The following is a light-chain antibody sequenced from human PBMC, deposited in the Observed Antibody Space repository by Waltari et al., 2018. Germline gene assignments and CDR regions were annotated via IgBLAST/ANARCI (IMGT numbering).Light chain of an antibody. CDR2: EVS. CDR1: SSDVGGHNY. V-gene: IGLV2-14*01. J-gene: IGLJ2*01. CDR3: SSYTSSSTLV. Sequence: QSALTQPASVSGSPGQSITISCPGTSSDVGGHNYVSWYQQHPGKAPKLMIYEVSDRPSGVSNRFSGSKSGSTASLTISGLQAEDEADYYCSSYTSSSTLVFGGGTKLTVL.